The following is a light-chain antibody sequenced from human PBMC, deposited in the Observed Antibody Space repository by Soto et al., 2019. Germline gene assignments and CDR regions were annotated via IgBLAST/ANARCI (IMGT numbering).Light chain of an antibody. Sequence: QSALTQPPSASGSPGQSVTVSCTGTSSDVGAYNAVSWYQQHPGKAPKLIIYEVSKRPSGVPDRFSGSKSGSTASLTVSGLQAEDEADCYCSSHAGSINVVFGGGTKLTVL. CDR1: SSDVGAYNA. V-gene: IGLV2-8*01. CDR3: SSHAGSINVV. J-gene: IGLJ2*01. CDR2: EVS.